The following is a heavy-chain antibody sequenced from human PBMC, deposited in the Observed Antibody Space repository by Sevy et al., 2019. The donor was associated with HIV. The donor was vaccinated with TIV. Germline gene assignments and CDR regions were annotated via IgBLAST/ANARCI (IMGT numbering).Heavy chain of an antibody. D-gene: IGHD3-16*01. CDR3: TTEAVDGDEYVGGSYGSYYFYGMDV. Sequence: GGSLRLSCAASEFTVSNAWMSWVRQAPGKGLEWVGLIKSKTDGGTTDYAAPVKGRFTIPRDDSKTTLYLQMSSLKNEDTAVYYCTTEAVDGDEYVGGSYGSYYFYGMDVWGQGTTVTVSS. CDR1: EFTVSNAW. J-gene: IGHJ6*02. V-gene: IGHV3-15*01. CDR2: IKSKTDGGTT.